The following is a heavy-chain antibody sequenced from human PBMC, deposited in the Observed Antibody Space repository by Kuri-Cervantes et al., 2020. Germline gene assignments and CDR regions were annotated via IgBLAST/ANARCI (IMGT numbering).Heavy chain of an antibody. D-gene: IGHD1-26*01. J-gene: IGHJ4*02. Sequence: SLKISCTASGFSFDDYAMHWVRQTPGKGLEWVAGVSWNSDTIGYSDSVKGRFTVSRDNARNSLYLQMNSLRAEDTAVYYCARGALGRSNGSPGLWGQGTLVTVSS. CDR1: GFSFDDYA. V-gene: IGHV3-9*01. CDR2: VSWNSDTI. CDR3: ARGALGRSNGSPGL.